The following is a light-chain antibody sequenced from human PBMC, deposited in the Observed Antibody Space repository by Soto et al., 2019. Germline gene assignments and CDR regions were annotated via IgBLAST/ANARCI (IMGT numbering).Light chain of an antibody. Sequence: EIVLTQSPATLSVSPGERSTLSCMASQSVGSSLAWYQQRPGQAPRLLIYDAFIRATGIPARFSGSESGTDFTLTISSLETEDFAAYYCQQSRNWPLTVGQGTRLEIK. J-gene: IGKJ5*01. CDR3: QQSRNWPLT. V-gene: IGKV3-11*01. CDR2: DAF. CDR1: QSVGSS.